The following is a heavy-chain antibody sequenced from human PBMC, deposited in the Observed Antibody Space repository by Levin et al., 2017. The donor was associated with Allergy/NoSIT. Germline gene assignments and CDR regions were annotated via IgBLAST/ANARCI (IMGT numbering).Heavy chain of an antibody. D-gene: IGHD3-10*01. CDR2: INHSGST. J-gene: IGHJ4*02. CDR3: ARLLARGSGSYYNEDY. Sequence: SETLSLTCAVYGGSFSGYYWSWIRQPPGKGLEWIGEINHSGSTNYNPSLKSRVTISVDTSKNQFSLKLSSVTAAETAVYYCARLLARGSGSYYNEDYWGQGTLVTVSS. CDR1: GGSFSGYY. V-gene: IGHV4-34*01.